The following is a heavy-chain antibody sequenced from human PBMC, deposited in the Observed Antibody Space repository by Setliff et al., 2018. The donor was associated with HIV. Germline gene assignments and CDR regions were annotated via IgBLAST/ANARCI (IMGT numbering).Heavy chain of an antibody. CDR1: NGSFSEYY. CDR3: ARHGDRSSWYRNWYFEL. D-gene: IGHD6-13*01. V-gene: IGHV4-34*01. Sequence: SETLSLTCAVYNGSFSEYYWTWVRQRPGKELEWIGGISHGGRSTYNPSLKSRVAISVDPSKNQFSLKLRSVTAADTAVYYCARHGDRSSWYRNWYFELWGRGTLVTVSS. J-gene: IGHJ2*01. CDR2: ISHGGRS.